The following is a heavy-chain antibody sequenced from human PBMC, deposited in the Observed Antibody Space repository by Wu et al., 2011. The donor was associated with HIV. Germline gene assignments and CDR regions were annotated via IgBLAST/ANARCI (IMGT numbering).Heavy chain of an antibody. CDR1: GGTFSSYA. V-gene: IGHV1-69*15. CDR3: ATRSVSIGGFGTYMLNYFDP. J-gene: IGHJ5*02. Sequence: QVQLVQSGAEVKKPGSSVKVSCKASGGTFSSYAISWVRQAPGQGLEWMGRIIPIFGTANYAQKFQGRVTITADESTSTTYMELNSLRSEDTAVYYCATRSVSIGGFGTYMLNYFDPVGPGNPWSPS. D-gene: IGHD3-10*01. CDR2: IIPIFGTA.